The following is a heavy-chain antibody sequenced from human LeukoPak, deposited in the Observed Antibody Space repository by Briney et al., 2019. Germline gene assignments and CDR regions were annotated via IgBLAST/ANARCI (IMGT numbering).Heavy chain of an antibody. D-gene: IGHD5-18*01. V-gene: IGHV4-59*11. CDR2: MFDNENT. Sequence: SETLSLTCTVSGVSISSHYRIWMRQPPGKGLEWIGYMFDNENTKDNPSLKSRITLSADTSKNQFSLRLSSVTAADTAVYYCATIKRGSIFGYFDFWGQGILVTVSS. CDR1: GVSISSHY. J-gene: IGHJ4*02. CDR3: ATIKRGSIFGYFDF.